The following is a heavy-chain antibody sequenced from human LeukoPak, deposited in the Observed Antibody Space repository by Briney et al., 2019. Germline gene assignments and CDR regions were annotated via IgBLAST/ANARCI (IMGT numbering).Heavy chain of an antibody. J-gene: IGHJ3*02. CDR2: ISSSSTNI. CDR3: VRNDGDNALDI. Sequence: GGSLRLSCAASRFTFSTYSMNWVRQAPGRGLEWVSYISSSSTNIYYKDSVKGRSTISRDNAKNSLYLHMTSLRAEDTAVYYCVRNDGDNALDIWGQGTMVIVSS. D-gene: IGHD4-17*01. V-gene: IGHV3-48*01. CDR1: RFTFSTYS.